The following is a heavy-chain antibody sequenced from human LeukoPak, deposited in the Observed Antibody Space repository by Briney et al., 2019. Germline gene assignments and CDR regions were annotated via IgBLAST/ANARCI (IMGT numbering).Heavy chain of an antibody. Sequence: GGSLRLSCAASGFTFSNAWMSWVRQAPGKGLEWVGRIKSKTDGGTTDYAAPVKGRFTISRDDSKNTLYLQMNSLKTEDTAVYYFPPAPRFLECLPNYWGKGTLVTVSS. J-gene: IGHJ4*02. V-gene: IGHV3-15*01. D-gene: IGHD3-3*01. CDR1: GFTFSNAW. CDR2: IKSKTDGGTT. CDR3: PPAPRFLECLPNY.